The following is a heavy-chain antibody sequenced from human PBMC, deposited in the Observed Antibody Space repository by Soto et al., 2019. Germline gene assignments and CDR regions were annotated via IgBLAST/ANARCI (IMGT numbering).Heavy chain of an antibody. Sequence: PGGSLRLSCAASGFTFSSYAMHWVRQAPGKGLEWVAVISYDGSNKYYADSVKGRFTISRDNSKNTLYLQTNSLRAENTAVYYCARGPPTVYYYDSSGYYYEGQGTLVTVSS. D-gene: IGHD3-22*01. CDR1: GFTFSSYA. CDR2: ISYDGSNK. CDR3: ARGPPTVYYYDSSGYYY. J-gene: IGHJ4*02. V-gene: IGHV3-30-3*01.